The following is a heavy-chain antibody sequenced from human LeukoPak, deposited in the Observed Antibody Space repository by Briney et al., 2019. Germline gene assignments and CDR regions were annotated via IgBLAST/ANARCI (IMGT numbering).Heavy chain of an antibody. Sequence: SETLSLTCTVSGGSISSYYWSWIRQPPGKGLEWIVSMSYSGHTYYNPSLKSRVTTSIDTSKNQLSLNLKSVTAADTAVYYCARDRDVDDFDSWGHGTLVTVSS. V-gene: IGHV4-39*07. CDR2: MSYSGHT. CDR3: ARDRDVDDFDS. CDR1: GGSISSYY. D-gene: IGHD2-15*01. J-gene: IGHJ4*01.